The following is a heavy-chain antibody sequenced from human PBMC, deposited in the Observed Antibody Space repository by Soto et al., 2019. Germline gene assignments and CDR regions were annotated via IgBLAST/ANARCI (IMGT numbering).Heavy chain of an antibody. CDR3: ARCSGNFYFDF. J-gene: IGHJ4*02. Sequence: EVQLVETGGGLIQPGGSLRLSCAASGFSVSTNYLNWVRQAPGKGLEWVSVIYSGGRTFYADSVKGLFTISRDNAKSTLFPQMNSLRAEDTAVSYCARCSGNFYFDFWGRGNLGTVSS. V-gene: IGHV3-53*02. CDR2: IYSGGRT. D-gene: IGHD1-26*01. CDR1: GFSVSTNY.